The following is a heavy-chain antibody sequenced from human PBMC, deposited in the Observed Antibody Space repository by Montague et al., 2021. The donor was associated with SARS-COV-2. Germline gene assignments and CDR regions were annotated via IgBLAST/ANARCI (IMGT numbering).Heavy chain of an antibody. D-gene: IGHD3-22*01. CDR1: GASVTSTNW. J-gene: IGHJ4*02. CDR2: IYHTGNT. Sequence: SETLSLTCGVSGASVTSTNWWSWVRQPTGKGLEWIGEIYHTGNTNYSPSLKSRVYISLDKSKNQLSLRLNSVTAADPAVYYCASPKEGSGYYRPFDYWGQGILVTVSS. V-gene: IGHV4-4*02. CDR3: ASPKEGSGYYRPFDY.